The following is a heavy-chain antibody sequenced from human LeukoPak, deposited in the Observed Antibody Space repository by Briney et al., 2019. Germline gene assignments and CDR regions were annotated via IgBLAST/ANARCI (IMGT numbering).Heavy chain of an antibody. CDR2: INHSGST. CDR1: GGSFSGYS. CDR3: ARDRGSLSTIFGVVIASAFDI. D-gene: IGHD3-3*01. Sequence: SETLSLTCAVFGGSFSGYSLNWIRQSPGKGLEWIGEINHSGSTNYKPSLKSRVTISVDTSKNQFSLKLSSVTAADTAVYYCARDRGSLSTIFGVVIASAFDIWGQGTMVTVSS. J-gene: IGHJ3*02. V-gene: IGHV4-34*01.